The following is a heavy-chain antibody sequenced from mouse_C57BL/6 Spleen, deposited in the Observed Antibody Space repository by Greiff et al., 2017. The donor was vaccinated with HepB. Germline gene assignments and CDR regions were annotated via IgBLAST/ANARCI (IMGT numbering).Heavy chain of an antibody. J-gene: IGHJ3*01. CDR2: IYPGDGDT. V-gene: IGHV1-82*01. CDR1: GYAFSSSW. D-gene: IGHD2-2*01. Sequence: VQLQQSGPELVKPGASVKISCKASGYAFSSSWMNWVKQRPGKGLEWIGRIYPGDGDTNYNGKFKGKATLTADKSSSTAYMQLSSLTSEDSAVYFCARGGYPPWFAYWGQVTLVTVSA. CDR3: ARGGYPPWFAY.